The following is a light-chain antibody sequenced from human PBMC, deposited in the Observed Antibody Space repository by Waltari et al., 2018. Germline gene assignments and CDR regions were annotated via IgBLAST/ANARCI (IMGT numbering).Light chain of an antibody. Sequence: QSVLTQPPSESAAPGQKVTISCSGAASNIGNNFVSWYQQFPGASPKLLIFETNNRSSGISARFSGSKSGTSATLGITGLQTGDEADYYCGTWDNSLSGWVFGTGTKLTVL. CDR1: ASNIGNNF. CDR2: ETN. V-gene: IGLV1-51*01. CDR3: GTWDNSLSGWV. J-gene: IGLJ3*02.